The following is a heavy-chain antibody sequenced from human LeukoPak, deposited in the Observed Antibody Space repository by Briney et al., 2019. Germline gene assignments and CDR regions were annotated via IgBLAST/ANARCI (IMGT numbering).Heavy chain of an antibody. CDR3: ARAITMIVVVPPASFCDY. Sequence: ASVKVSCKASGYTFTSYAMHWVRQAPGQRLEWMGWINAGNGNTKYSQKFQGRVTITRDTSASTAYMELSSLRSEDTAVYYCARAITMIVVVPPASFCDYWGQGTLVTVSS. J-gene: IGHJ4*02. CDR1: GYTFTSYA. V-gene: IGHV1-3*01. CDR2: INAGNGNT. D-gene: IGHD3-22*01.